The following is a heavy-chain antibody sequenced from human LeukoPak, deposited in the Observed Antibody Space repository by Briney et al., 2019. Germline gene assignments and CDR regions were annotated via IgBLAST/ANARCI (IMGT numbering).Heavy chain of an antibody. D-gene: IGHD3-3*01. V-gene: IGHV3-43*02. CDR2: ISGDGGST. CDR1: GFTFDDYA. J-gene: IGHJ4*02. CDR3: AKEQERFLEWLSFDY. Sequence: GGSLRLSCAASGFTFDDYAMHWVRQAPGKGLEWVSLISGDGGSTYYVDSVKGRFTISRDNSKNSLYLQMNSLRTEDPALYYCAKEQERFLEWLSFDYWGQGTLVTVSS.